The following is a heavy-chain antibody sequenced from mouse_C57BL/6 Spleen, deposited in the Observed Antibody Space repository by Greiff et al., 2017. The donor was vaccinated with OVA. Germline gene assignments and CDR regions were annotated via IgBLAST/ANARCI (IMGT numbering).Heavy chain of an antibody. CDR1: GYTFTSYW. D-gene: IGHD2-3*01. CDR2: IDPSDSET. CDR3: ARSGDGYDFDY. Sequence: QVQLQQSGAELVRPGSSVKLSCKASGYTFTSYWMHWVKQRPIQGLEWIGNIDPSDSETHYNQKFKDKATLTVDKSSSTAYMQLSSLTSEDSAVYYCARSGDGYDFDYWGQGTTLTVSS. V-gene: IGHV1-52*01. J-gene: IGHJ2*01.